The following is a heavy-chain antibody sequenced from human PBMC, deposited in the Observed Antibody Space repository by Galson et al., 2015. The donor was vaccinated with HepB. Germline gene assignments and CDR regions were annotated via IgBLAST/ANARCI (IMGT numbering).Heavy chain of an antibody. Sequence: SLRLSCAASGFTFSDYYMSWIRQAPGKGLEWISYIGSSGNSQYYADSVKGRFTISRDNAKSSVYLQMDSLRAEDSAVYYCARAPCDSDSCWFDPWGQGTLVTVSS. D-gene: IGHD2-21*01. V-gene: IGHV3-11*01. CDR2: IGSSGNSQ. CDR1: GFTFSDYY. CDR3: ARAPCDSDSCWFDP. J-gene: IGHJ5*02.